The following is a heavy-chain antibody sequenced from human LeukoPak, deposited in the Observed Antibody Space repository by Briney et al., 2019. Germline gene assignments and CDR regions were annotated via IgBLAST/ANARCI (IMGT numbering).Heavy chain of an antibody. J-gene: IGHJ6*03. CDR1: GGSFSGYY. V-gene: IGHV4-34*01. D-gene: IGHD5-18*01. CDR3: ASTEDYSYGSDYYCYMDV. CDR2: INHSGST. Sequence: SETLSLTCAVYGGSFSGYYWSWIRQPPGKGLEWIGEINHSGSTNYNPSLKSRVTISVDTSKNQFSLKLSSVTAADTAVYYCASTEDYSYGSDYYCYMDVWGKGTTVTISS.